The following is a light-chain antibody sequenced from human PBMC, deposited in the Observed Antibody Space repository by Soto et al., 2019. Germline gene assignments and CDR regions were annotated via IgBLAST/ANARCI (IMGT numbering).Light chain of an antibody. V-gene: IGKV2-28*01. J-gene: IGKJ2*01. CDR1: QSLLHSNGYNY. CDR2: AAS. CDR3: QQSFVSPYT. Sequence: EIVMTQSPLSLPFPPGEPCSISCRSSQSLLHSNGYNYLNWYQQKPGKAPKLLISAASTLQGGVPSRFSASGSGTDFSLTISSLRVEDFGTYYCQQSFVSPYTFGQGTKVDIK.